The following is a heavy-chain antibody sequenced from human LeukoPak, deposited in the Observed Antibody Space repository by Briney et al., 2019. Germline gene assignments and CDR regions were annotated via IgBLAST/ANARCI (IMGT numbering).Heavy chain of an antibody. J-gene: IGHJ4*02. D-gene: IGHD6-13*01. Sequence: ASVKVSCKASGYTFTGYYMHWVRQAPGQGLEWMGWINPNSGGTNYAQKFQGRVTMTRDTSISTAYMELSGLRSDDTAVYYCAREDGSSWPNFDYWGQGTLVTVSS. CDR1: GYTFTGYY. CDR2: INPNSGGT. CDR3: AREDGSSWPNFDY. V-gene: IGHV1-2*02.